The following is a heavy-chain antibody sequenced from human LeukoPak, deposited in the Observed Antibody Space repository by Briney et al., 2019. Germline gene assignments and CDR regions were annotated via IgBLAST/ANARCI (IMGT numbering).Heavy chain of an antibody. Sequence: PGGPLRLSCAASGLSFSTNAIAWFGQSPGKGLEWASVISDSGGHTIYADSVKGRFTISRDNSRNTLYLQLGSLRAEDTAVYYCAKGQRSCGGGRCELFDSWGQGTLVTVSS. V-gene: IGHV3-23*01. J-gene: IGHJ4*02. CDR1: GLSFSTNA. D-gene: IGHD2-15*01. CDR2: ISDSGGHT. CDR3: AKGQRSCGGGRCELFDS.